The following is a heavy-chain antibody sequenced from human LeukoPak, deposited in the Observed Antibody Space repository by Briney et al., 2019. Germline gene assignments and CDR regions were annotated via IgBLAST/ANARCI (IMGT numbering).Heavy chain of an antibody. Sequence: SETLSLTCTVSGGSISSYYWSWIRQPPGKGLEWIGYIYYSGSTNYNPSLKSRVTISVDTSKNQFSLKLSSVTAADTAVYYCARHFKPQWLVGEFYYFDYWGQGTLATVSS. CDR1: GGSISSYY. CDR3: ARHFKPQWLVGEFYYFDY. CDR2: IYYSGST. J-gene: IGHJ4*02. D-gene: IGHD6-19*01. V-gene: IGHV4-59*08.